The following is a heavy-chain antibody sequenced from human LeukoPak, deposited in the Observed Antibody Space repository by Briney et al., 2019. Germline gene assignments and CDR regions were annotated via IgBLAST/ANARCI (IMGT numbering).Heavy chain of an antibody. V-gene: IGHV1-69*05. D-gene: IGHD2-15*01. CDR3: AMPRYCSGGSCYLMGAFDI. CDR1: VGTFSSYA. J-gene: IGHJ3*02. Sequence: SVRVSCKASVGTFSSYAISWVRQAPGQGLEWMGRIIPIFGTANYAQKFQGRVTITTDESTSTAYMELSSLRSEDTAVYYCAMPRYCSGGSCYLMGAFDIWGQGTMVTASS. CDR2: IIPIFGTA.